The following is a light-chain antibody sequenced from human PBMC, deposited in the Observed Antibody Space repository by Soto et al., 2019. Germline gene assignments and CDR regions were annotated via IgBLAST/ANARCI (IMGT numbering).Light chain of an antibody. V-gene: IGLV1-44*01. CDR3: AAWDDSLNGHV. CDR2: SNN. J-gene: IGLJ1*01. CDR1: SSNIGSNT. Sequence: QSALTQPPSASGTPGQRVTISCSGSSSNIGSNTVNWYQQLPGTAPKLLIYSNNQRHSGVPDRFSGSKSGTSASLAISGLQSEDEADYYCAAWDDSLNGHVFGTGTKVTVL.